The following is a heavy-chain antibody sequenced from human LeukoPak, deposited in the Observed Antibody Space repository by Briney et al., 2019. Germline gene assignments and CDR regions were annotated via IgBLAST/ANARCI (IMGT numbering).Heavy chain of an antibody. CDR3: ARDGVVVVAATSGGYYGMDV. V-gene: IGHV3-48*02. D-gene: IGHD2-15*01. CDR1: GFTFSRYS. J-gene: IGHJ6*02. CDR2: ISSSSSTI. Sequence: PGGSLRLSCAASGFTFSRYSMNWVRQAPGKGLEWVSYISSSSSTIYYADSVKGRFTISRDNAKNALYLQMNSLRDEDTAVYYCARDGVVVVAATSGGYYGMDVWGQGTTVTVSS.